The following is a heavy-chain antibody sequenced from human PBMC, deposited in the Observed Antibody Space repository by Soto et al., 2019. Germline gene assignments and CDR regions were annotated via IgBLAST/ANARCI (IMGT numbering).Heavy chain of an antibody. CDR3: ARDLWGYCGTDCYPLDV. CDR1: GGSISSGDYS. J-gene: IGHJ6*02. CDR2: IYYGGST. Sequence: SETLSLTCAVSGGSISSGDYSWNWIRQPPGKGLEWIGYIYYGGSTYYNPSFQSRVTMSVDTSKNQFSLKLNSVTAADTAEYYCARDLWGYCGTDCYPLDVWGQGTTVTVSS. V-gene: IGHV4-30-2*01. D-gene: IGHD2-21*02.